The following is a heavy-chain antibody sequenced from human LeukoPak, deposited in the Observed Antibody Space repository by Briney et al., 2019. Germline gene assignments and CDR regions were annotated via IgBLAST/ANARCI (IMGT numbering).Heavy chain of an antibody. Sequence: GESLKISCKGSGYSFTSYWIGWVRQMPGKGLEWMGIIYPGDSDTRYSPSFQGQVTISADKSISTAYLQWSSLKALDTAMYYCARHHPGPDDTADWGDYWGQGTLVTVSS. V-gene: IGHV5-51*01. CDR3: ARHHPGPDDTADWGDY. J-gene: IGHJ4*02. CDR1: GYSFTSYW. D-gene: IGHD7-27*01. CDR2: IYPGDSDT.